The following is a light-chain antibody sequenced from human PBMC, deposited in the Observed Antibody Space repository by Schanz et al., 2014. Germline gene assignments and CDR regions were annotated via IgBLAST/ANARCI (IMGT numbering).Light chain of an antibody. V-gene: IGLV2-8*01. CDR2: DVN. CDR1: SSDIGGYNY. J-gene: IGLJ2*01. Sequence: QSALTQPPSASGSPGQSVTISCTGTSSDIGGYNYVSWYQQHPGKAPKLMIYDVNKRPSGVPDRFSGSKSGNTASLTISGLQAEDEAGYYCSSFASGTTFVIFGGGTKLTVL. CDR3: SSFASGTTFVI.